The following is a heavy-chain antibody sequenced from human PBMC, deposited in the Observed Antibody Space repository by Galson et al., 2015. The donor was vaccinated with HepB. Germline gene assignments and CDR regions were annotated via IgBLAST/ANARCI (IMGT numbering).Heavy chain of an antibody. V-gene: IGHV1-18*01. J-gene: IGHJ4*02. Sequence: SVKISCKASGYTFNKNGIRWVRHAPGQGLERMGWISTQRGNTKHAQNFQGRVTMTTETSTNTAYMELRSLRSGDTAVYYCARDVDWALDYWGQGTLVTVSS. CDR3: ARDVDWALDY. D-gene: IGHD3-9*01. CDR1: GYTFNKNG. CDR2: ISTQRGNT.